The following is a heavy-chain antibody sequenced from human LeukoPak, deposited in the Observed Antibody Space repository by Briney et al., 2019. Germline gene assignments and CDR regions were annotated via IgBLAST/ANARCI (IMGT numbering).Heavy chain of an antibody. D-gene: IGHD5-18*01. CDR1: GYTFTSYD. V-gene: IGHV1-8*01. CDR3: TGGYSYGFDY. Sequence: GASVKVSCKASGYTFTSYDINWVRQATGQGLEWMGWMNPNSGNTGYAQKLQGRVTMTTDTSTSTAYMELRSLRSDDTAVYYCTGGYSYGFDYWGQGTLVTVSS. CDR2: MNPNSGNT. J-gene: IGHJ4*02.